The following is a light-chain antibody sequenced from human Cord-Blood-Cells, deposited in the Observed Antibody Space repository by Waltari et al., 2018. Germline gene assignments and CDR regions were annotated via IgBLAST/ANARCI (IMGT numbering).Light chain of an antibody. CDR3: CSYAGSYTWV. Sequence: QSALTQPRSVSGSPGQSVTIPCTGTSSDVWGYNYVSWYQQHPGKAPKPMIYDVSKRPSGVPDRFSGSKSGNPASLTISGLQAEDEAYYYCCSYAGSYTWVFGGGTKLTVL. CDR1: SSDVWGYNY. CDR2: DVS. V-gene: IGLV2-11*02. J-gene: IGLJ3*02.